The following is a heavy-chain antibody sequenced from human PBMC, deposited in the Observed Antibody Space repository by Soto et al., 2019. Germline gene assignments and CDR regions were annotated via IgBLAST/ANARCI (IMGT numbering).Heavy chain of an antibody. CDR3: ARVGFCNTGSCYDF. CDR1: GFTFSDYY. D-gene: IGHD2-15*01. CDR2: ISNSANTI. V-gene: IGHV3-11*01. J-gene: IGHJ4*02. Sequence: QVQLVESGGGLVKPGGSLKLSCAASGFTFSDYYMSWIRQAPGKGLEWVSYISNSANTIYYADSVKGRFTISRDNAKNSLSLHRNSLRADDTAVYYCARVGFCNTGSCYDFWGQGTLVTVSS.